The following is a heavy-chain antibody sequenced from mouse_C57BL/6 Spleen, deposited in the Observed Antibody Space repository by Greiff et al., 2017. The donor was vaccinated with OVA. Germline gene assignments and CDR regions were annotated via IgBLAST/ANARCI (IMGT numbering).Heavy chain of an antibody. CDR3: ARGNPYWYFDV. Sequence: DVHLVESGGGLVQPGGSLSLSCAASGFTFTDYYMSWVRQPPGKALEWLGFIRNKANGYTTEYSASVKGRFTISRDNSQSILYLQMNALRAEDSATYYCARGNPYWYFDVWGTGTTVTVSS. D-gene: IGHD2-1*01. CDR1: GFTFTDYY. V-gene: IGHV7-3*01. CDR2: IRNKANGYTT. J-gene: IGHJ1*03.